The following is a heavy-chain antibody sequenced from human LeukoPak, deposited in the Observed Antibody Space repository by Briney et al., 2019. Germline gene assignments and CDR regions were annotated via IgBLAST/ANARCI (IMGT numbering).Heavy chain of an antibody. J-gene: IGHJ4*02. CDR2: IYYSGST. Sequence: SETLSLTCTVSGGSISSYYWSWIRQPPGKGLEWMGYIYYSGSTNYNPSLKSRVTISVDTSKNQFSLKLSSVTAADTAVYYCAGTIFGVVYLDYWGQGTLVTVSS. CDR1: GGSISSYY. V-gene: IGHV4-59*08. CDR3: AGTIFGVVYLDY. D-gene: IGHD3-3*01.